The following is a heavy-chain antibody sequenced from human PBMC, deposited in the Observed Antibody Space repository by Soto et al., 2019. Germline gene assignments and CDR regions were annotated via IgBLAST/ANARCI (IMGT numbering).Heavy chain of an antibody. Sequence: GASVKVSCKASGYIFVNYGIAWVRQAPGQGLEWMGWIGPYTGNTHSATKVQGRLTMTTDTSTSTAYMDLGSLTSDDTAVYYCVMVDNYVTPTPQDVWGQGTTVTVSS. CDR1: GYIFVNYG. J-gene: IGHJ6*02. D-gene: IGHD3-16*01. CDR3: VMVDNYVTPTPQDV. CDR2: IGPYTGNT. V-gene: IGHV1-18*01.